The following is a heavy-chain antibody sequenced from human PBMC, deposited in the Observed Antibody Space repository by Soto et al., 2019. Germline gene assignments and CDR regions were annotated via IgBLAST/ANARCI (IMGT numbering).Heavy chain of an antibody. J-gene: IGHJ1*01. V-gene: IGHV3-7*01. CDR2: IKQDGSDR. CDR3: ARLSYGLFRYFDT. D-gene: IGHD3-9*01. CDR1: YFTFGDYW. Sequence: PGGSLRLSCAVPYFTFGDYWMSWIRQAPGQGLEWISNIKQDGSDRNYADSVKGRFSISRDNADNSIHLQMNSLRAEDTAVYYCARLSYGLFRYFDTWGQCTLVTVSS.